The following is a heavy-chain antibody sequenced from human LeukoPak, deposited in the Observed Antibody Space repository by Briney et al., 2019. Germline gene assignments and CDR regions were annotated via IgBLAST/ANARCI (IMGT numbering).Heavy chain of an antibody. V-gene: IGHV1-2*02. CDR1: GYTFSDYY. J-gene: IGHJ4*02. Sequence: ASVKVSCKTSGYTFSDYYMYWLRQAPGQGLELMGWVNPNRGDTNYAQKLQGRVTMTRDTSLSTVYMELSRLTSDDTAVYYCARDRAKYNSNDYFDYWGRGTLVTVSS. CDR3: ARDRAKYNSNDYFDY. CDR2: VNPNRGDT. D-gene: IGHD5-24*01.